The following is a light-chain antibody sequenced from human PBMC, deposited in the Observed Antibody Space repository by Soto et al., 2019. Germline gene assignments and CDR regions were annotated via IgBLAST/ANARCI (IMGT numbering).Light chain of an antibody. CDR3: QQYNKWPRT. CDR1: QSISSD. Sequence: EIVMTQSPATRSVSPVERATLSCRASQSISSDVAWYQQKPGQAPRLLIYGASTTATGIPARFSGSGSGTEFTLTISSLQSEDFAVYNCQQYNKWPRTFGQGTKVDIK. J-gene: IGKJ2*01. CDR2: GAS. V-gene: IGKV3-15*01.